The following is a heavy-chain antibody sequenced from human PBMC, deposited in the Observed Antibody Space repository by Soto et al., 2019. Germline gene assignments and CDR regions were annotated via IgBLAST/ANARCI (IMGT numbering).Heavy chain of an antibody. CDR1: GFTFSNYW. V-gene: IGHV3-7*01. CDR3: ARDVAGGNFDY. CDR2: LKPDGIEK. Sequence: EVQLVESGGGLVQPGGSLRLSCAASGFTFSNYWMGWVRQAPGKGLEWVANLKPDGIEKFYVGSMKGRVAISRDNAKNSLYVHMSGLRDEDTAVYYGARDVAGGNFDYWGQGTLVTVSS. D-gene: IGHD1-1*01. J-gene: IGHJ4*02.